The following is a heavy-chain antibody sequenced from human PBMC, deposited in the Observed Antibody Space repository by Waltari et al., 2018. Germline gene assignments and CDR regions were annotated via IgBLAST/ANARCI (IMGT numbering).Heavy chain of an antibody. CDR3: ARATAAAFDP. CDR2: VNPNRGNT. D-gene: IGHD6-13*01. V-gene: IGHV1-8*01. CDR1: GYTFTRYE. J-gene: IGHJ5*02. Sequence: QVQLVQSGAEVKKPGASVKVSCKASGYTFTRYEINWVRQATGQGLEWMGGVNPNRGNTGYAQKCQGRFTMTRNTSISTAYMELSSLRSEDTAVYYCARATAAAFDPWGQGTLVTVSS.